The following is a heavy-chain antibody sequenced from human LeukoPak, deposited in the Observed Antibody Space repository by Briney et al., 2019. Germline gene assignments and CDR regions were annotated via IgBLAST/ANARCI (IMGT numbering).Heavy chain of an antibody. J-gene: IGHJ3*02. V-gene: IGHV1-2*04. D-gene: IGHD2-8*01. CDR2: ITPNSGGT. CDR1: GYTFTGYY. Sequence: GASVNVSCTASGYTFTGYYMHWVRPAPGQGLEWMGWITPNSGGTNYAQKFQGWVTMTRDTSISTAYMELTSLRSADTAVYFCARDGLYCTNGVCSSDIWGQGTLVTVSS. CDR3: ARDGLYCTNGVCSSDI.